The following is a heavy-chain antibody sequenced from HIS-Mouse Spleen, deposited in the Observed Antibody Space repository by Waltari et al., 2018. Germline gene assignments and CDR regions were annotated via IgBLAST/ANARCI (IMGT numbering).Heavy chain of an antibody. CDR3: ARIAEGYTSGWYAFDY. CDR2: IDWDVDK. J-gene: IGHJ4*02. D-gene: IGHD6-19*01. Sequence: HVTLRESGPALVKPTQTLTLTCTFSGFSLSTSGMCGRWIHQPPGKALQWLARIDWDVDKYYSTSLKTRLTISRDTSTNQVVLTMTNMHPLDTATYYCARIAEGYTSGWYAFDYWGQGTLVTVSS. V-gene: IGHV2-70*15. CDR1: GFSLSTSGMC.